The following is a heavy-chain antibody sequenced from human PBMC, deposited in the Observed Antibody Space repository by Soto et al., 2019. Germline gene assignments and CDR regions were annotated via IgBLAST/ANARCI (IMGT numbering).Heavy chain of an antibody. V-gene: IGHV3-30-3*02. D-gene: IGHD6-13*01. CDR1: GFTFSSYA. Sequence: GGSLRLSCAASGFTFSSYAMHWVRQAPGKGLEWVAVISYDGSNKYYADSVKGRFTISRDNSKNTLYLQMNSLRAEDTAVYYCAKRVHSSSWTTRGFYYYYYGMDVWGQGTTVTVSS. CDR3: AKRVHSSSWTTRGFYYYYYGMDV. CDR2: ISYDGSNK. J-gene: IGHJ6*02.